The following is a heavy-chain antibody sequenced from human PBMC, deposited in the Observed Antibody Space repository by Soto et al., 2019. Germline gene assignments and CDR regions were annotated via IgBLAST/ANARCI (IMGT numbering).Heavy chain of an antibody. CDR2: MSYSGST. D-gene: IGHD3-22*01. Sequence: SETLSLTCTVSGGSIGSDSWTWIRQPPGERLEWIAYMSYSGSTNYNPSLRSRVTISLDTSKNHFSLKLSSVTAADTAMYYCARGLHYYDTSGYYPPWAFDIWGQGTMVTVSS. V-gene: IGHV4-59*01. J-gene: IGHJ3*02. CDR3: ARGLHYYDTSGYYPPWAFDI. CDR1: GGSIGSDS.